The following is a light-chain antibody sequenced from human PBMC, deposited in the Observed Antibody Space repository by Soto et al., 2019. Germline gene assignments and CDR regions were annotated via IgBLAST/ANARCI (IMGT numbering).Light chain of an antibody. CDR3: QQFYSYPLT. Sequence: AIRMTQSPSSLSASTGDRVAITCRASQDIGSFLAWYQQKPGKAPKLLIYDASTLQSGVPSRFGGGGSGTDFTLTISSLQSEDFATYYCQQFYSYPLTFGGGTKVDIK. V-gene: IGKV1-8*01. J-gene: IGKJ4*01. CDR1: QDIGSF. CDR2: DAS.